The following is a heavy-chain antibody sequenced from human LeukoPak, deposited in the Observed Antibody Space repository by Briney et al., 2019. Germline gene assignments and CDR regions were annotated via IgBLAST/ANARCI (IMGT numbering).Heavy chain of an antibody. D-gene: IGHD3-22*01. Sequence: GGALRLSCAASGFTFSNYGMHWVRQAPGKGLEWVAVISYTGSNEYYPDSVKGRFTISRDNSKNTLYLQMNSLRAEDTAVYYCAKGHYDSSGYYFDYWGQGTLVTVSS. CDR2: ISYTGSNE. V-gene: IGHV3-30*18. J-gene: IGHJ4*02. CDR3: AKGHYDSSGYYFDY. CDR1: GFTFSNYG.